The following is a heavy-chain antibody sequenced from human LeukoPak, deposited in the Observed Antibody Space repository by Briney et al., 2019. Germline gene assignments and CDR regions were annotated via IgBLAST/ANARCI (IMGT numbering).Heavy chain of an antibody. D-gene: IGHD2-15*01. J-gene: IGHJ4*02. Sequence: SEALSLTCTVSGYSISSGYYWGWIRQPPGKGLEWIGYIYHSGSTYYNPSLKSRVTISVDRSKNQFSLKLSSVTAADTAVYYCARVMGYCSGGSCYGRSYFDYWGQGTLVTVSS. V-gene: IGHV4-38-2*02. CDR2: IYHSGST. CDR3: ARVMGYCSGGSCYGRSYFDY. CDR1: GYSISSGYY.